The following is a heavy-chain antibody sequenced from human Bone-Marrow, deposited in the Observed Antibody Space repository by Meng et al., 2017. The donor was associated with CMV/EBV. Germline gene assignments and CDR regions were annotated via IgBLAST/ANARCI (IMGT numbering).Heavy chain of an antibody. CDR3: ARDGFGSGYYDFWSGYPGYWYFDL. Sequence: SETLSLTCTVSGGSISSYYWSWIRQPPGKGLEWIGYIYYSGSTNYNPSLKSRVTISVDTSKNQFSLKLSSVTAADTAVYYCARDGFGSGYYDFWSGYPGYWYFDLWGRGTLVTVSS. CDR2: IYYSGST. D-gene: IGHD3-3*01. CDR1: GGSISSYY. J-gene: IGHJ2*01. V-gene: IGHV4-59*12.